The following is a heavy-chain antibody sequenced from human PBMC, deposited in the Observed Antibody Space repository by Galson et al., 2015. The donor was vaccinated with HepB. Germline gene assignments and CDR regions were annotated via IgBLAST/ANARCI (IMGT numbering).Heavy chain of an antibody. CDR1: GYSFSSYG. D-gene: IGHD6-19*01. CDR3: AREGADPYGMDV. V-gene: IGHV1-46*04. J-gene: IGHJ6*02. CDR2: INPSGGST. Sequence: SVKVSCKASGYSFSSYGISWVRQAPGQGLEWMGIINPSGGSTSYAQKLQGRVTMTRDTSTSTVYMELSSLRSEDTAVYYCAREGADPYGMDVWGQGTTVTVSS.